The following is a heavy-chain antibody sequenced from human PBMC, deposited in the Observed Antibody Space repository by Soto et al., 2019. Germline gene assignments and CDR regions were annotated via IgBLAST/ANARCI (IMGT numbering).Heavy chain of an antibody. D-gene: IGHD3-3*01. CDR1: GFTFSSYA. CDR2: ISGSGGST. CDR3: AKVFHPAYYDFWSGYYTGVDY. J-gene: IGHJ4*02. Sequence: PGGSLRLSCAASGFTFSSYAMSWVRQAPGKGLEWVSAISGSGGSTYYADSVKGRFTISRDNSKNKLYLQMNSLRAEVSSVYYCAKVFHPAYYDFWSGYYTGVDYWGQGTLVTVSS. V-gene: IGHV3-23*01.